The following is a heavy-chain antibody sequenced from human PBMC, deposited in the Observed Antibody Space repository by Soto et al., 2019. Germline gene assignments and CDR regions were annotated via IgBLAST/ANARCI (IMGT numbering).Heavy chain of an antibody. CDR2: ISSDGSSA. D-gene: IGHD6-6*01. V-gene: IGHV3-30-3*01. CDR1: GFTFSRYV. J-gene: IGHJ6*02. CDR3: SRARSPDYNYYALNA. Sequence: QVQLVESGGGVVQPGRSLGLSCAASGFTFSRYVMHWVRQAPGKGLEWVAGISSDGSSAYYADSVRGRFTISRDTSKNTMYLQMISLRVEDTALYFCSRARSPDYNYYALNAWGQGTTVTVSS.